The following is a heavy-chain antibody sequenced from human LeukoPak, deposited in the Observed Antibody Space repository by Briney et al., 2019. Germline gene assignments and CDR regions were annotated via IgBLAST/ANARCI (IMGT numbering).Heavy chain of an antibody. D-gene: IGHD3-22*01. V-gene: IGHV3-48*01. CDR1: GFTFSSHS. Sequence: GGSLRLSCAASGFTFSSHSMNWVRQAPGKGLEWVSYISSSSSTIYYADPVKGRFTISRDNAKNSLYLQMNSLRAEDTAVYYCARGAYYYEDWGQGTLVTVSS. J-gene: IGHJ4*02. CDR3: ARGAYYYED. CDR2: ISSSSSTI.